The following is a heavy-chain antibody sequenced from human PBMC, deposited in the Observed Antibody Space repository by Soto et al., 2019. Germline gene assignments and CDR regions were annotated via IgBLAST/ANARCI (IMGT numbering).Heavy chain of an antibody. CDR2: INPNSGGT. CDR3: ARVYDFWSGYTNWFDP. CDR1: GYTFTGYY. D-gene: IGHD3-3*01. J-gene: IGHJ5*02. V-gene: IGHV1-2*02. Sequence: QVQLVQSGAEVKKPGASVKVSCKASGYTFTGYYMHWVRQAPGQGLEWMGWINPNSGGTNYAQKFQGRVTMTRDTSISTAYMELCRLRSDDTAVYYCARVYDFWSGYTNWFDPWGQGTLVTVSS.